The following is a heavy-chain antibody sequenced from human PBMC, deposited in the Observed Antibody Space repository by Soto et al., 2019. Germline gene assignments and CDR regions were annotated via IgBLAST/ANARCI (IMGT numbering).Heavy chain of an antibody. J-gene: IGHJ3*02. CDR2: IKSIADGGTT. V-gene: IGHV3-15*01. CDR1: GFTFSNAW. CDR3: HTPHGRNAFDI. Sequence: LRLSCATSGFTFSNAWMAWVRQAPGKGLEWVGRIKSIADGGTTNYAAPVKGRFSISRHDSENTLYLQMNSLRVEDTGIYYCHTPHGRNAFDIWGPGTVVTVSS. D-gene: IGHD2-8*01.